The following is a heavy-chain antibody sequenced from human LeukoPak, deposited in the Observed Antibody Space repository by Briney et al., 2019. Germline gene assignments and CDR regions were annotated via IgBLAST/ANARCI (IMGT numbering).Heavy chain of an antibody. V-gene: IGHV1-18*01. D-gene: IGHD3-3*01. CDR2: ISPYNGNT. J-gene: IGHJ4*02. Sequence: GASVKVSCKPYGYTFNTYGITRVRQAPGQGLEWMGWISPYNGNTNYAQKFQGRVTLTTDTSTSTAYMELRSLRSDDTAVYYCARLWSLTTFDYWGQGTLVTVSS. CDR1: GYTFNTYG. CDR3: ARLWSLTTFDY.